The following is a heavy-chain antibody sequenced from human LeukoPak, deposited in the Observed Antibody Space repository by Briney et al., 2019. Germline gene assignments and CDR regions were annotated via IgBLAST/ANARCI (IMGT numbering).Heavy chain of an antibody. CDR3: ARARGGDYFDY. J-gene: IGHJ4*02. CDR1: GYTFTSYY. V-gene: IGHV1-46*01. CDR2: INPSGGST. Sequence: GASVKVSCKASGYTFTSYYMHWVRQAPGQGLEWMGIINPSGGSTSYAQKFQGRVTMTRDMSTSTVYMELGSLRSEDTAVYYCARARGGDYFDYWGQGTLVTVSS. D-gene: IGHD3-10*01.